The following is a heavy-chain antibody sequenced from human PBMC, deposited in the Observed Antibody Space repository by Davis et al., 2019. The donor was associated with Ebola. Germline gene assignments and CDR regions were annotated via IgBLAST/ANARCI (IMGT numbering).Heavy chain of an antibody. V-gene: IGHV4-59*01. Sequence: PSEALSLTCTISGGPINSYYWSWFRQSPGRGLEWIAYIPPTAYSHYNPSLKSRVTISVDTSKNQSSLRMSSVTASDTAVYYCARHSKYCSGGSCYFNYWGQGTLVTVSS. CDR3: ARHSKYCSGGSCYFNY. J-gene: IGHJ4*02. CDR1: GGPINSYY. D-gene: IGHD2-15*01. CDR2: IPPTAYS.